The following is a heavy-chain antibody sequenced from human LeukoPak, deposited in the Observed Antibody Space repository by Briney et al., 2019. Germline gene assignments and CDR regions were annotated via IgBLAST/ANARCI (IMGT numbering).Heavy chain of an antibody. CDR1: GYTFTSYG. Sequence: ASAKVSCKASGYTFTSYGISWVRQAPGQGLEWMGWISAYNGNTNYAQKLQGRVTMTTDTSTSTAYMELRSLRSDDTAVYYCARAGYSYGSPSYYYYYGMDVWGQGTTVTVSS. D-gene: IGHD5-18*01. CDR2: ISAYNGNT. CDR3: ARAGYSYGSPSYYYYYGMDV. J-gene: IGHJ6*02. V-gene: IGHV1-18*01.